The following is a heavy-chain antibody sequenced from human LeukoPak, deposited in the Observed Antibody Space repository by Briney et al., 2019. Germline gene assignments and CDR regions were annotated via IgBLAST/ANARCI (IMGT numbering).Heavy chain of an antibody. D-gene: IGHD3-22*01. CDR3: AKVALNYDSSGYYLH. CDR1: GFTFSSCA. V-gene: IGHV3-23*01. CDR2: ISGSGGST. Sequence: GGSLRLSCAASGFTFSSCAMSWVRQAPGKGLEWVSAISGSGGSTYYADPVKGRFTISRDNSKNTLYLQMNSLRAEDTAVYYCAKVALNYDSSGYYLHWGQGTLVTVSS. J-gene: IGHJ4*02.